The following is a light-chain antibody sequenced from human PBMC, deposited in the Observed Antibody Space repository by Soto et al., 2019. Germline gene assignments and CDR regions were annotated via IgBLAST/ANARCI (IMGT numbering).Light chain of an antibody. Sequence: QSVLTQPPSVSGAPGQRVTISCTGSSSNIGAGYDVHWYQQLPGRAPKLPIYANTNRPSGVPDRFSGSRSGTSASLAITGLQAEDEADYSCQSYDSSLSGFYVFGTGTKLTVL. CDR2: ANT. CDR1: SSNIGAGYD. CDR3: QSYDSSLSGFYV. J-gene: IGLJ1*01. V-gene: IGLV1-40*01.